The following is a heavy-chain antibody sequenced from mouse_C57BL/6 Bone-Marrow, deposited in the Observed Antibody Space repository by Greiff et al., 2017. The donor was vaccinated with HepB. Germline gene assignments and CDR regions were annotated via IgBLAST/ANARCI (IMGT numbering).Heavy chain of an antibody. V-gene: IGHV5-4*01. Sequence: EVKLMESGGGLVKPGGSLKLSCAASGFTFSSYAMSWVRQTPEKRLEWVATISDGGSYTYYPDNVKGRFTISRDNAKNNLYLQMSHLKSEDTAMYYCARDRDYDVDYAMDYWGQGTSVTVSS. D-gene: IGHD2-4*01. CDR2: ISDGGSYT. J-gene: IGHJ4*01. CDR1: GFTFSSYA. CDR3: ARDRDYDVDYAMDY.